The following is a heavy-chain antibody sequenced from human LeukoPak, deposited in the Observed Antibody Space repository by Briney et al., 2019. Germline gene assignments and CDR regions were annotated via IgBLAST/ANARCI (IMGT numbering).Heavy chain of an antibody. Sequence: SETLSLTCTVSGGSISSYYWSWIRQPPGKGLEWIGYIYYSGSTNYNPSLKSRVTISVDTSKNQFSLKLSSVTAADTAAYYCARGGSGSYHPLGYWGQGTLVTVSS. J-gene: IGHJ4*02. CDR3: ARGGSGSYHPLGY. D-gene: IGHD3-10*01. CDR2: IYYSGST. CDR1: GGSISSYY. V-gene: IGHV4-59*01.